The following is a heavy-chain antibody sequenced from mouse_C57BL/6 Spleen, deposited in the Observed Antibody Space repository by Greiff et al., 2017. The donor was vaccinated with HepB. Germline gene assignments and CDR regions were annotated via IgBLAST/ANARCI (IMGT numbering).Heavy chain of an antibody. V-gene: IGHV5-4*01. J-gene: IGHJ4*01. CDR3: ARDNWDDAMDY. Sequence: EVKLMESGGGLVKPGGSLKLSCAASGFTFSSYAMSWVRQTPEKRLEWVATISDGGSYTYYPDNVKGRFTISRDNAKNNLYLQMSHLKSEDTAMYYCARDNWDDAMDYWGQGTSVTVSS. D-gene: IGHD4-1*02. CDR2: ISDGGSYT. CDR1: GFTFSSYA.